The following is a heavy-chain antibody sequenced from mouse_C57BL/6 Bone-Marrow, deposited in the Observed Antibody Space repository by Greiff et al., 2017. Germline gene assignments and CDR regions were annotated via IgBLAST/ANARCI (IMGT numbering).Heavy chain of an antibody. V-gene: IGHV5-6*01. CDR1: GFTFSSYG. CDR3: ARHDDGYIYWYFDV. D-gene: IGHD2-3*01. CDR2: ISSGGSYT. J-gene: IGHJ1*03. Sequence: EVHLVESGGDLVKPGGSLKLSCAASGFTFSSYGMSWVRQTPDKRLAWVATISSGGSYTYYPDSVKGRFTISRDNAKNTLYLQMSSLKSEDTAMYYCARHDDGYIYWYFDVWGTGTTVTVSS.